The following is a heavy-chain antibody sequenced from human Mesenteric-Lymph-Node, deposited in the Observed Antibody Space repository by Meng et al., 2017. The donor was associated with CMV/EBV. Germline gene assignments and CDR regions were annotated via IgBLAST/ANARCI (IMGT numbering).Heavy chain of an antibody. V-gene: IGHV3-21*01. J-gene: IGHJ5*02. Sequence: CAASGFSFRSHNMNWLRRAPGKGLEWVSSISSGSSFMDYIDSVRGRFTVSRDDAKNALFLQMNGLRVEDTAVYYCARDNSGNSAFDPWGQGTLVTVSS. CDR2: ISSGSSFM. CDR1: GFSFRSHN. D-gene: IGHD5-12*01. CDR3: ARDNSGNSAFDP.